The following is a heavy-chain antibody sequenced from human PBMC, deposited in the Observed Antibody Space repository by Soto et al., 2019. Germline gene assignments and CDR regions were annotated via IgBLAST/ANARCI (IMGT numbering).Heavy chain of an antibody. CDR1: GFTFSSYE. Sequence: EVQLVESGGGLVQPGGSLRLSCAASGFTFSSYEMNWVRQAPGKGLEWVSYISSSGSTIYYADSVKGRFTISRDNAKNSLYLQMDSLRAEDTAMYFCARDVGLDSDDFFAYWGQGTQVTVSS. J-gene: IGHJ4*02. V-gene: IGHV3-48*03. D-gene: IGHD3-9*01. CDR2: ISSSGSTI. CDR3: ARDVGLDSDDFFAY.